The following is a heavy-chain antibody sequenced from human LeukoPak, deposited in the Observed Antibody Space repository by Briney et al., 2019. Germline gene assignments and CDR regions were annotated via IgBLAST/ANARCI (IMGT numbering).Heavy chain of an antibody. CDR3: ARDRRFRANGSGSLIKY. CDR1: GFTFSSYW. J-gene: IGHJ4*02. V-gene: IGHV3-74*01. CDR2: INSDGSST. Sequence: GGSLRLSCAASGFTFSSYWMHWVRQAPGKGLVWVSRINSDGSSTSYVDSVKGRFTISRDNAKNTLYLQMNSLRAEDTAVYYCARDRRFRANGSGSLIKYWGQGTLVTVSS. D-gene: IGHD3-10*01.